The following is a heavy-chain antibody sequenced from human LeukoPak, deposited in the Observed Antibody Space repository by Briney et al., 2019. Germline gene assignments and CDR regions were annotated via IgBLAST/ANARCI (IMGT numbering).Heavy chain of an antibody. CDR1: RFTFDDYG. V-gene: IGHV3-20*04. J-gene: IGHJ6*03. D-gene: IGHD3-22*01. CDR3: ARGKVRYYYYMDV. Sequence: GGSLRLSCAASRFTFDDYGMSWVRQAPGEGLEWVSGINWSGGTTSYADSVQGRFTISRDNAKNSLYLQMNSLRVEDTALYYCARGKVRYYYYMDVWGKGTTVTVSS. CDR2: INWSGGTT.